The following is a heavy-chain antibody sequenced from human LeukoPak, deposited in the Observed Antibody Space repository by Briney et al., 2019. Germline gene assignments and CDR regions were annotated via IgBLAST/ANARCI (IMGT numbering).Heavy chain of an antibody. Sequence: GGSLRLSCAASGFSVGTYGMSWVRQAPGKGLEWVSTFSGNGETTHYADSEKGRFTISRDKSKNTLFLQMNSLRVEDTALYYCAKDGFNYDSHHSDGFDVWGQGTKVIVSS. CDR3: AKDGFNYDSHHSDGFDV. D-gene: IGHD3-3*01. CDR1: GFSVGTYG. J-gene: IGHJ3*01. V-gene: IGHV3-23*01. CDR2: FSGNGETT.